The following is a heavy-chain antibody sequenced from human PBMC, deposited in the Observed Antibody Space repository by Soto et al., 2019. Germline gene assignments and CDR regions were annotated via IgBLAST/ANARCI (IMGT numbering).Heavy chain of an antibody. D-gene: IGHD3-10*01. Sequence: SETLSLTCTVSGGSISSGGYYWTWIRQTPGRGLEYIGYINYSESTYYNPSLQSRFTISIDTSKNQFSLKLSSVTAADTAVYYCARGDSTMAFPHYWGQGTLVTVSS. V-gene: IGHV4-30-4*01. CDR2: INYSEST. J-gene: IGHJ4*02. CDR1: GGSISSGGYY. CDR3: ARGDSTMAFPHY.